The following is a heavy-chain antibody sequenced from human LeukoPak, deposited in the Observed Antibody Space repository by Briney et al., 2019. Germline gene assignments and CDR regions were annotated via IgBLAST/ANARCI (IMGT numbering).Heavy chain of an antibody. CDR3: ARDVFFDY. J-gene: IGHJ4*02. D-gene: IGHD5/OR15-5a*01. Sequence: GGSLRLSCVASGLTFSTYWMSWVRHIPGKGLEWVSSISSSSSCIYYADSVKGRFTISRDNAKNSLYLQMNSLRAEDTAVYYCARDVFFDYWGQGTLVTVSS. CDR2: ISSSSSCI. CDR1: GLTFSTYW. V-gene: IGHV3-21*01.